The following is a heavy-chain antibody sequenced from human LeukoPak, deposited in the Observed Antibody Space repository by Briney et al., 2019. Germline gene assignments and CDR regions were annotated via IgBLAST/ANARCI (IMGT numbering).Heavy chain of an antibody. D-gene: IGHD6-25*01. Sequence: PGGSLRLSCAASGLTFSNYAMSWVRQVPGKGLEWVSAIIGSGGSTYYADSVKGRFTISRDNAKNSLFLQMNSLRAEDTAVYYCARGRPFDPWGQGTLVTVSS. V-gene: IGHV3-23*01. CDR3: ARGRPFDP. CDR1: GLTFSNYA. J-gene: IGHJ5*02. CDR2: IIGSGGST.